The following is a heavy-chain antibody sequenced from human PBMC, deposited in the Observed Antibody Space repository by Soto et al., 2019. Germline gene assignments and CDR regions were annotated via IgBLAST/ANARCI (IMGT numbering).Heavy chain of an antibody. V-gene: IGHV3-30*18. CDR2: ISYDGSNK. Sequence: QVQLVESGGGVVQPGRSLRLSCAASGFTFSSYGMHWVRQVPGKGLAWVAVISYDGSNKYYADSVKGRFTISRDNSKNKLYLQMNSLRAEDTAVYYCEKDLGYCSGGSCYSKVDYYYYYGMDVWGQGTTVTVSS. D-gene: IGHD2-15*01. J-gene: IGHJ6*02. CDR1: GFTFSSYG. CDR3: EKDLGYCSGGSCYSKVDYYYYYGMDV.